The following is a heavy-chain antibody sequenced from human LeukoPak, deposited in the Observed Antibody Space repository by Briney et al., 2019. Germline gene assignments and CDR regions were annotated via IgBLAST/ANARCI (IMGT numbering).Heavy chain of an antibody. CDR1: GFTFSHYW. D-gene: IGHD5-12*01. CDR2: INKDGSEE. CDR3: VRDGGVSGYDLLDY. J-gene: IGHJ4*02. V-gene: IGHV3-7*01. Sequence: PGGSLRLSCAASGFTFSHYWMTCVRQAPGKGLEWVAHINKDGSEEYYMDSVKARFTISRDNAKNSVFLQMNSLRAEDTAVYYCVRDGGVSGYDLLDYWGQGTLVTVSS.